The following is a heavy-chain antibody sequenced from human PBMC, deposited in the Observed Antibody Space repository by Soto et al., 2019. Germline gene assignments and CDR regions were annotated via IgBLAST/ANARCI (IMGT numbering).Heavy chain of an antibody. J-gene: IGHJ6*02. Sequence: QVQLGQSGAEVKKPGASVKVSCKASGYTFTGYYMHWVRQAPGQGLEWMGWINPNSGGTKYAQKFQGWVTMTRDTSISTAYRELSRLRSDDTAVYYCARARGRSALGSGMAVWGQGTTVTVSS. CDR2: INPNSGGT. D-gene: IGHD1-26*01. V-gene: IGHV1-2*04. CDR3: ARARGRSALGSGMAV. CDR1: GYTFTGYY.